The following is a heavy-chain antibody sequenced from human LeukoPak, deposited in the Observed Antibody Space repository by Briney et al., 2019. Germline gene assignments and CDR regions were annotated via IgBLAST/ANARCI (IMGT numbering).Heavy chain of an antibody. V-gene: IGHV3-48*01. J-gene: IGHJ6*03. CDR1: GFTFSSYS. Sequence: GGSLGLSCAASGFTFSSYSMNWVRQAPGKGLEWVSYISSSSSTIYYADSVKGRFTISRDNAKNSLYLQMNSLRAEDTAVYYCARGAPHYYYYYMDVWGKGTTVTVSS. CDR2: ISSSSSTI. CDR3: ARGAPHYYYYYMDV.